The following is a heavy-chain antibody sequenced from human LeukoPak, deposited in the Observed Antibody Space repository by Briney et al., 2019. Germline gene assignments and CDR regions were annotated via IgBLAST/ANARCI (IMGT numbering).Heavy chain of an antibody. Sequence: PGGSLRLSCAASGFTFNDYGMHWVRQAPGKGLEWVSGISWNSGFTGYADSVKGRFTISRDNTKNSLYLQMNSLRAEDMALYYCAKDSLVRAYSSGYIDYWGQGTLVTVSS. CDR1: GFTFNDYG. CDR2: ISWNSGFT. J-gene: IGHJ4*02. V-gene: IGHV3-9*03. D-gene: IGHD3-22*01. CDR3: AKDSLVRAYSSGYIDY.